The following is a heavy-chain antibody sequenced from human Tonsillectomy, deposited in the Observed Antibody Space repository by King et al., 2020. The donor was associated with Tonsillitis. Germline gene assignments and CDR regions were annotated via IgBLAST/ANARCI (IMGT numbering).Heavy chain of an antibody. V-gene: IGHV5-51*01. D-gene: IGHD2-15*01. CDR3: ARHGSGYCSGGSCYSTYYFDY. J-gene: IGHJ4*02. Sequence: VQLVESGAEVKKPGESLKISCKGSGYSFTSYWIGWVRQMPGKGLEWMGIIYPGDSDTRYSPSFQGQVTISADKSISTAYLQWSSLKASDTAMYYCARHGSGYCSGGSCYSTYYFDYWGQGTLVTVSS. CDR2: IYPGDSDT. CDR1: GYSFTSYW.